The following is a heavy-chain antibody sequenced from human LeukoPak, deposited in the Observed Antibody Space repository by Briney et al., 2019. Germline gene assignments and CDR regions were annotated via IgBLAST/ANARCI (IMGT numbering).Heavy chain of an antibody. CDR1: GGSISSYY. Sequence: PSETLSLTCTVSGGSISSYYWSWIRQPPGKGLEWIGEINHSGSTNYNPSLKSRVTISVDTSKNQFSLKLSSVTAADTAVYYCAREIAHSGSYFNYWGQGTLVTVSS. CDR2: INHSGST. V-gene: IGHV4-34*01. CDR3: AREIAHSGSYFNY. J-gene: IGHJ4*02. D-gene: IGHD1-26*01.